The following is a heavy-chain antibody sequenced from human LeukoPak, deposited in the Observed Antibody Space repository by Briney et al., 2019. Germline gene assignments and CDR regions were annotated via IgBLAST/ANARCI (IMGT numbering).Heavy chain of an antibody. Sequence: ASVKVSCKASGYTFTSYYMHWVRQAPGQGLEWMGIINPSGGSTSYAQKFQGRVTMTRDTSTSTVYMELSSLRSEDTAVYYCARDIYDITLYGAFNIWGQGQWSPSLQ. CDR2: INPSGGST. CDR1: GYTFTSYY. V-gene: IGHV1-46*01. D-gene: IGHD3-22*01. J-gene: IGHJ3*02. CDR3: ARDIYDITLYGAFNI.